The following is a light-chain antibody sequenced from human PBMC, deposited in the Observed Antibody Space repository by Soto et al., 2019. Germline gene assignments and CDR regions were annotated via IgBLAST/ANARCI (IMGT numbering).Light chain of an antibody. J-gene: IGLJ1*01. V-gene: IGLV2-23*01. CDR1: SSDVGSYNL. CDR2: EGT. CDR3: CSYAGSRHYV. Sequence: QSALTQPASVSGSPGQSITISCTGTSSDVGSYNLVSWYQQRPGKAPKFMIYEGTKRPSGVSNRFSGSNSGNTASLTVSGLQAEDEADYYCCSYAGSRHYVFGTGTKLTVL.